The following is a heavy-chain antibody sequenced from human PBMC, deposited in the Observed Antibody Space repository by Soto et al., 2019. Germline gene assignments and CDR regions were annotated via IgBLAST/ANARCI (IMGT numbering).Heavy chain of an antibody. V-gene: IGHV3-30-3*01. J-gene: IGHJ4*01. D-gene: IGHD3-3*01. Sequence: QVQLVESGGGVVQPGRSLRLSCAASGFTFSSYAMHWVRQAPGKGLQWVAVISYDGSNKYYADSVKGRFTISRDNSKNGLYRQINSMRGEDTSVYYCAIGGGITIVGVVTRGWGHVTLVTVSS. CDR3: AIGGGITIVGVVTRG. CDR1: GFTFSSYA. CDR2: ISYDGSNK.